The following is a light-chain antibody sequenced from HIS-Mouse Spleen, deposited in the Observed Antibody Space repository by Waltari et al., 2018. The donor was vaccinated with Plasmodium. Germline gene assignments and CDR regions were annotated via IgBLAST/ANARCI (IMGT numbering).Light chain of an antibody. J-gene: IGLJ2*01. CDR1: TSDVGGYNY. V-gene: IGLV2-11*01. CDR2: EVS. Sequence: QSALTQPRSVSGSPGQSVTISCTGTTSDVGGYNYVSWYQQHPGNAPKLMIYEVSKRAAGVPDRSSGSKAGNTASLTISGLQAEDEADYYCCSYAGSYTLVFGGGTKLTVL. CDR3: CSYAGSYTLV.